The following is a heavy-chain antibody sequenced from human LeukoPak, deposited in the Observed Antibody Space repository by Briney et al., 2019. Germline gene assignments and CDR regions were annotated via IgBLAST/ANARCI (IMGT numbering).Heavy chain of an antibody. CDR1: GFTFSFYT. Sequence: GGSLRLSCVASGFTFSFYTMNWVRQAPGQGLEWVSSISSYSHYLYYADSVKGRFTISRDSAKNSVYLEMNSLRAEDTAVYFCARDLRPDVPTAPTPDSWGQGTLVTVSS. CDR2: ISSYSHYL. J-gene: IGHJ5*02. CDR3: ARDLRPDVPTAPTPDS. D-gene: IGHD2-21*02. V-gene: IGHV3-21*06.